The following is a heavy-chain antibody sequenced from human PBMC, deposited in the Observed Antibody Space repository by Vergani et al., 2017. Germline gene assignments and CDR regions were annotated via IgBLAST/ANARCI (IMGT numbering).Heavy chain of an antibody. Sequence: EVQLVQSGAELKKPGESLRISCKGSGYSFTSYWISWVRQMPGKGLEWMGRIDPSDSYTNYSPSFQGHVTISADKSISTAYLQWSSLKASGTAMYYGASVLDLGGDPECWGQGTLVTVSS. J-gene: IGHJ4*02. V-gene: IGHV5-10-1*03. CDR3: ASVLDLGGDPEC. CDR1: GYSFTSYW. D-gene: IGHD1-1*01. CDR2: IDPSDSYT.